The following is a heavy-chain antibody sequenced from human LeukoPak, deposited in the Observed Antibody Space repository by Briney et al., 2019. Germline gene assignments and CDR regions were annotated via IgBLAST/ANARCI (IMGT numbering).Heavy chain of an antibody. Sequence: SVTVSCTASGGTFSSNTISWVRQAPGQGLECMGGIIPIFGTANYAHKFQGRVTITADKSTSTAYMELTSLRSEYTAVYYCARAAPYSSSSRGGRGDAFDIWGQGTMGTVSS. CDR3: ARAAPYSSSSRGGRGDAFDI. V-gene: IGHV1-69*06. D-gene: IGHD6-6*01. J-gene: IGHJ3*02. CDR1: GGTFSSNT. CDR2: IIPIFGTA.